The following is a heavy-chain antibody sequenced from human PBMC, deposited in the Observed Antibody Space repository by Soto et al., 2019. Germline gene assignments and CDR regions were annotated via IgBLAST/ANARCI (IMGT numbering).Heavy chain of an antibody. V-gene: IGHV4-39*01. CDR3: VGGKIYYYYYYMDV. CDR1: GGSISSSSYY. D-gene: IGHD1-26*01. CDR2: IYYSGST. Sequence: SETLSLTCTVSGGSISSSSYYWGWIRQPPGKGLEWIGSIYYSGSTYYNPSLKSRVTISVDTSKNQFSLKLSSVTAADTAVYYCVGGKIYYYYYYMDVWGKGTTVTVSS. J-gene: IGHJ6*03.